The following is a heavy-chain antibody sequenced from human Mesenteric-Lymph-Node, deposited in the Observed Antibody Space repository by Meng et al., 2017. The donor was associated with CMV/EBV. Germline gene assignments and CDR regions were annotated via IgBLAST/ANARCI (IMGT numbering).Heavy chain of an antibody. V-gene: IGHV1-69*05. Sequence: SVKVSCKASGATFSSFGITWVRQAPGQGLEWMGAIIPFLDTTNYAQKFQGRVTITRDESTSTAYMELSSLRSEDTAMYYCANSWSYSSSPMRLSAFDVWGQGTRVTVSS. CDR2: IIPFLDTT. J-gene: IGHJ3*01. D-gene: IGHD3-10*01. CDR3: ANSWSYSSSPMRLSAFDV. CDR1: GATFSSFG.